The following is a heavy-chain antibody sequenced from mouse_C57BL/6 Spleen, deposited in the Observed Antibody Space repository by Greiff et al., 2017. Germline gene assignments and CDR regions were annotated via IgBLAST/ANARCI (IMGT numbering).Heavy chain of an antibody. V-gene: IGHV3-6*01. J-gene: IGHJ1*03. CDR3: ARDGGYGYFDV. Sequence: ESGPGLVKPSQSLSLTCSVTGYSITSGYYWNWIRQFPGNKLEWMGYISYDGSNNYNPSLKNRISITRDTSKNQFFLKLNSVTTEDTATYYCARDGGYGYFDVWGTGTTVTVSS. CDR2: ISYDGSN. CDR1: GYSITSGYY.